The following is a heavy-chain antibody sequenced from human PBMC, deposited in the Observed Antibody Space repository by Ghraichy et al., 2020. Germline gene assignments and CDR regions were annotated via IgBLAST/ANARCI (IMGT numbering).Heavy chain of an antibody. V-gene: IGHV3-7*01. CDR1: GFTFSTYF. D-gene: IGHD3-22*01. Sequence: GESLNISCAASGFTFSTYFMTWVRQAPGKGLEWVANINADGSHMYYVDSVKGRFTMSRDNARNSLYLQMNSLRAEDTAVYYCATSPTRDSRSSYWGQGTLVTVSS. CDR3: ATSPTRDSRSSY. CDR2: INADGSHM. J-gene: IGHJ4*02.